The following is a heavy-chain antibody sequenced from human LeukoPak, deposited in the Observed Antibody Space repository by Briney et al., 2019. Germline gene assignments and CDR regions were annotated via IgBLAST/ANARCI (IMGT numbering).Heavy chain of an antibody. CDR1: GITFSSYA. CDR2: IRPSGVVT. D-gene: IGHD3-10*01. Sequence: GGSLRLSCAASGITFSSYAMSWVRQAPGKRLEWVSTIRPSGVVTFYSDSVRGRFTISRDYSKDTLFLQMNSLRAEDTALYYCAKAHVPTMIRGVVSSDWGQGTLVTVSS. V-gene: IGHV3-23*01. J-gene: IGHJ4*02. CDR3: AKAHVPTMIRGVVSSD.